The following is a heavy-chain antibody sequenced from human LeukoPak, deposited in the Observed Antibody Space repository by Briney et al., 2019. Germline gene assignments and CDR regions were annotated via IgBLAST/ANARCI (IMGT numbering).Heavy chain of an antibody. D-gene: IGHD1-26*01. CDR1: GFTFSSYA. V-gene: IGHV3-30-3*01. CDR2: ISHHGASK. CDR3: AREVGTPQAFDI. Sequence: GGSLRLSCAAAGFTFSSYAMHWVRQAPGKGLEWVAIISHHGASKNYADSVRARFTVSRDNSKNTLYLQMNSLKAEDTAIYYCAREVGTPQAFDIWGQGTMVTVSS. J-gene: IGHJ3*02.